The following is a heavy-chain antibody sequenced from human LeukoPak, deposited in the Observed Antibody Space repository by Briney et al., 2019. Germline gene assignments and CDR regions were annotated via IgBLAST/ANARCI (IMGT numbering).Heavy chain of an antibody. Sequence: GGSLRLSCGASGFTFSSYWMHWVRQAPGKGLVWVSRINNDGSSTSYADSVRGRFTISRDNAKNMLYLQMYGLRAEDTTLYYCARVARGDYYYYYMDVWGKGTTVTVSS. CDR3: ARVARGDYYYYYMDV. CDR2: INNDGSST. CDR1: GFTFSSYW. D-gene: IGHD3-10*01. V-gene: IGHV3-74*01. J-gene: IGHJ6*03.